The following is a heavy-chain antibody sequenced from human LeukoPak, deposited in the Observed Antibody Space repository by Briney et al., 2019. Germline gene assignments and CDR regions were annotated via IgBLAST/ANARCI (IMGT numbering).Heavy chain of an antibody. CDR3: ARSGTGGMDV. CDR1: GFDFGSSG. Sequence: PGGSLRLSCAASGFDFGSSGMHWVRQAPGKGLEWVGVIWYDGSNEYYGDSVKGRFTISRDNSRDTLSLEMNSLTSEDTAVYYCARSGTGGMDVWGQGTTVTVSS. J-gene: IGHJ6*02. CDR2: IWYDGSNE. V-gene: IGHV3-33*01. D-gene: IGHD3-16*01.